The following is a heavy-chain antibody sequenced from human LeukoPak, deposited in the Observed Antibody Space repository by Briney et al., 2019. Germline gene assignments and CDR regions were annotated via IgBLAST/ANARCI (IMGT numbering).Heavy chain of an antibody. CDR2: INSDGSST. D-gene: IGHD1-26*01. CDR1: GFTFSNYW. Sequence: PGGSLRLSCAASGFTFSNYWMHWVRQAPGKGLVWVSRINSDGSSTSYADSVKGRFTISRDNAKNTLFLQMNSLRVEDTAVYYCAKVHLRIEIYAFDVWGQGTMVTVSS. J-gene: IGHJ3*01. V-gene: IGHV3-74*01. CDR3: AKVHLRIEIYAFDV.